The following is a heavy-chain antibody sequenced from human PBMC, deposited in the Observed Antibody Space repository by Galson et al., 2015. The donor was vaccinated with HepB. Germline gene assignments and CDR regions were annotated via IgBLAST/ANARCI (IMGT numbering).Heavy chain of an antibody. D-gene: IGHD2-15*01. CDR3: AREQWYYLDY. CDR2: IHNTGNT. CDR1: DFRVSSYY. J-gene: IGHJ4*02. Sequence: SLRLSCAASDFRVSSYYMNWVRQVPGKGLEWVAVIHNTGNTFYADSVRGHFTISRDISQNMAHLQMNNLRVEDTAIYYCAREQWYYLDYWGQGALVTVSS. V-gene: IGHV3-53*01.